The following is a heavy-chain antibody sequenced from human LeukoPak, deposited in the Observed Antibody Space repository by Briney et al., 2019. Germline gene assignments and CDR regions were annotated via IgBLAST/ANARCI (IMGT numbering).Heavy chain of an antibody. J-gene: IGHJ6*02. CDR1: GGSISSYY. D-gene: IGHD1-26*01. CDR3: ARDQLRVGAIVFYYGMDV. Sequence: SETLSLTCTVSGGSISSYYWSWIRQPPGKGLEWIGYIYYSGSTNYNPSLKSRVTISVDRSKNQFSLKLSSVTAADTAVYYCARDQLRVGAIVFYYGMDVWGQGTTVTVSS. V-gene: IGHV4-59*01. CDR2: IYYSGST.